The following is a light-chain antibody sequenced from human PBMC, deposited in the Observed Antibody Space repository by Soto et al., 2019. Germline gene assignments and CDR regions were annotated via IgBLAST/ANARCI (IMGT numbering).Light chain of an antibody. CDR2: AAS. CDR1: ESVTSTY. J-gene: IGKJ2*01. Sequence: EIVLTQSPGTLSLSPGERATLSCRTSESVTSTYLAWYQPKPGQPPRLLIYAASSRSTGIPDRFSGSGSGTDFTLTISRLEPEDFAVYYCQVFGSSPRYTFGRGTKLEIK. CDR3: QVFGSSPRYT. V-gene: IGKV3-20*01.